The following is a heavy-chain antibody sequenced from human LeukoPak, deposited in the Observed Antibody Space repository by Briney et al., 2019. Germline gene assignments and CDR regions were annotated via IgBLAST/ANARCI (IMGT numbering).Heavy chain of an antibody. V-gene: IGHV1-2*02. CDR2: INPNSGGT. CDR1: GYTFTGYY. J-gene: IGHJ4*02. D-gene: IGHD1-1*01. Sequence: ASVKVSCKASGYTFTGYYMHWVRQAPGQGLEWMGWINPNSGGTNYAQKFQGRVTMTRDTSISTAYMELSRLRSDDTAVYYCARAHWNHPMSFDYWGQGTLVTVSS. CDR3: ARAHWNHPMSFDY.